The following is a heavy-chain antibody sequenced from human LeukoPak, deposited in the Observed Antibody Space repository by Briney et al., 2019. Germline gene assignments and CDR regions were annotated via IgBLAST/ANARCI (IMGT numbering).Heavy chain of an antibody. V-gene: IGHV1-2*02. CDR3: ARGERDIVVVPAAGGSYFDY. Sequence: ASVKVSCKASGYTFTGYYMHWVRQAPGQGLEWMGWINPNSGGTNYAQKFQGRVTMTRDTSISTAYMELSRLRSDDTAVYYCARGERDIVVVPAAGGSYFDYWGQGTLVTVPS. CDR2: INPNSGGT. CDR1: GYTFTGYY. D-gene: IGHD2-2*01. J-gene: IGHJ4*02.